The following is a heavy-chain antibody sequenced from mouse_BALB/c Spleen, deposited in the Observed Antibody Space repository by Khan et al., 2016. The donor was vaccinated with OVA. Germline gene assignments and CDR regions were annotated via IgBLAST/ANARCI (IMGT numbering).Heavy chain of an antibody. V-gene: IGHV1S81*02. D-gene: IGHD3-3*01. CDR3: ASAGRAAFAY. J-gene: IGHJ3*01. CDR2: INPSNGGT. CDR1: GYTFTSYY. Sequence: QVQLQQSGAELVKPGASVKLSCKASGYTFTSYYMSWVQQSPGQGLEWIGGINPSNGGTYFNEKFESKATLTVDKSSSTAFMQVSSLTSEDSAVYYCASAGRAAFAYWGQGTLVTVSA.